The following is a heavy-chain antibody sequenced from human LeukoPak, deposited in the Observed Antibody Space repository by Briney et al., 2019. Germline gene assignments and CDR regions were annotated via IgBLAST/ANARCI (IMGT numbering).Heavy chain of an antibody. J-gene: IGHJ4*02. CDR1: IGSLRDYY. CDR3: AGSIAARLDY. V-gene: IGHV4-34*01. CDR2: INHRGST. Sequence: PSETLSLTCAVYIGSLRDYYGSWIRQPPGKGLEWIGEINHRGSTNYNPSLKGRVTISVDTSKNQVSLKLSSVTAADTAVYYCAGSIAARLDYWGQGTLLTLSS. D-gene: IGHD6-6*01.